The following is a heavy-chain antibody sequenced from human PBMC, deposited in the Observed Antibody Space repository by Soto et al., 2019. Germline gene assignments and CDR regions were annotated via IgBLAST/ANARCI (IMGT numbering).Heavy chain of an antibody. CDR1: GFTFSSYA. V-gene: IGHV3-23*01. D-gene: IGHD4-4*01. J-gene: IGHJ4*02. CDR2: ISGSGGST. CDR3: AKVPAYSRGPVGY. Sequence: EVQLLESGGGLVQPGGSLRLSCAASGFTFSSYAMSWVCQAPGKGLEWVSAISGSGGSTYYADSVKGRFTISRDNSKNTLYLQMNSLRAEDAAVYYCAKVPAYSRGPVGYWGQGTLVTVSS.